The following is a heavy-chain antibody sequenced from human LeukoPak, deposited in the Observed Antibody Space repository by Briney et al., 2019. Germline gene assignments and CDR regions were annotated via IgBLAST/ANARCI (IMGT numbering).Heavy chain of an antibody. CDR3: ARAETVHYYGSGSYYNYFDY. CDR2: IYYSGST. D-gene: IGHD3-10*01. V-gene: IGHV4-59*01. Sequence: PSETLSLTCTVSGGSISSYYWSWIRQPPGKGLEWIGYIYYSGSTNYNPSLKSRVTISVDTSKNQFSLKLSSVTAADTAVYYCARAETVHYYGSGSYYNYFDYWGQGTLVTVSS. CDR1: GGSISSYY. J-gene: IGHJ4*02.